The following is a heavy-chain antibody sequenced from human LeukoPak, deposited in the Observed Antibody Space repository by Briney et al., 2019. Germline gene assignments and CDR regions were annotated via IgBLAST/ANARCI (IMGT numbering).Heavy chain of an antibody. J-gene: IGHJ4*03. D-gene: IGHD5-12*01. Sequence: GGSLRLSCAASGFIFSNYAMHWVRQAPGKGLEWVAVISYDGSYKYYADSVKGRFTISRDKSKNTLYLQMDSLRAEDTAVYYCARGAQDTVATIGYFDYWGQGTLGTVSS. V-gene: IGHV3-30*04. CDR3: ARGAQDTVATIGYFDY. CDR2: ISYDGSYK. CDR1: GFIFSNYA.